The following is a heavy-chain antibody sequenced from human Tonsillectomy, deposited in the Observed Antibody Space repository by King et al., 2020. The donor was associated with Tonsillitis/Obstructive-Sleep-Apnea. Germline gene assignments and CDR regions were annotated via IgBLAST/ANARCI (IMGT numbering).Heavy chain of an antibody. D-gene: IGHD3-22*01. V-gene: IGHV3-13*04. CDR1: RFTFSSYD. CDR3: ARAVGYYDSSGYPYYYYYYMDV. J-gene: IGHJ6*03. CDR2: IGTAGDT. Sequence: VQLVESGGGLVQPGGSLRLSCAASRFTFSSYDMHWVRQATGKGLEWVSAIGTAGDTYYPGSVKGRFTISRENAKNSLYLQMNSLRAGDTAVYYCARAVGYYDSSGYPYYYYYYMDVWGKGTTVTVSS.